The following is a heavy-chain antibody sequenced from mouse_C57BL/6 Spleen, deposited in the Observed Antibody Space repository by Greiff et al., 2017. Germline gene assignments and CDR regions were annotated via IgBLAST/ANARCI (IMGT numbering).Heavy chain of an antibody. Sequence: VQLQQSGAELVKPGASVKISCKASGYAFSSYWMNWVKQRPGKGLEWIGQIYPGDGDTNYNGKFKGKATLTADKSSSTAYMQLSSLTSEDSAVYFCARKVYYYGSSYYFDYWGQGTTLTVSS. CDR3: ARKVYYYGSSYYFDY. CDR2: IYPGDGDT. J-gene: IGHJ2*01. CDR1: GYAFSSYW. D-gene: IGHD1-1*01. V-gene: IGHV1-80*01.